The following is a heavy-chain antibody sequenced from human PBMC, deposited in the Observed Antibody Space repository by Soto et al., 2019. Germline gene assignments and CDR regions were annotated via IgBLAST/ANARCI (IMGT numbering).Heavy chain of an antibody. CDR2: ISVDGSSK. D-gene: IGHD2-15*01. V-gene: IGHV3-30-3*01. Sequence: QVQLVESGGGVVQPERSLRLSCAVSGFSFNSFAMHWVRQAPGKGLEWVAVISVDGSSKYYADSVKGRFTISRDNSRNTLALQMISLRGDDTAVYYCARGDSGGPLGYCDYWGQGTLVTVSS. CDR1: GFSFNSFA. J-gene: IGHJ4*02. CDR3: ARGDSGGPLGYCDY.